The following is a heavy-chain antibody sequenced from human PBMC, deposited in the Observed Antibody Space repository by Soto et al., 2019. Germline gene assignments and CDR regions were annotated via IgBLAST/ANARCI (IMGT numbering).Heavy chain of an antibody. J-gene: IGHJ4*02. CDR2: ISAYNGNT. CDR1: GYTFTSYG. V-gene: IGHV1-18*01. Sequence: ASVKVSCKASGYTFTSYGISWVRQAPGQGLEWMGWISAYNGNTNYAQKLQGRVTMTTDTSTSTAYMELRSLRSDDTAVYYCARDGGMITSGGVIAHEFDYWGQGALVTVSS. D-gene: IGHD3-16*02. CDR3: ARDGGMITSGGVIAHEFDY.